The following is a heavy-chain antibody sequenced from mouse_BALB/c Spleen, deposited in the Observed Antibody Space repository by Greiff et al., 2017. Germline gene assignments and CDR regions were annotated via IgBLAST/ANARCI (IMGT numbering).Heavy chain of an antibody. J-gene: IGHJ4*01. D-gene: IGHD2-1*01. Sequence: EVKVVESGGGLVQPGGSLRLSCATSGFTFTDYYMSWVRQPPGKALEWLGFIRNKANGYTTEYSASVKGRFTISRDNSQSILYLQMNTLRAEDSATYYCARDYGNYAMDYWGQGTSVTVSS. CDR1: GFTFTDYY. CDR2: IRNKANGYTT. CDR3: ARDYGNYAMDY. V-gene: IGHV7-3*02.